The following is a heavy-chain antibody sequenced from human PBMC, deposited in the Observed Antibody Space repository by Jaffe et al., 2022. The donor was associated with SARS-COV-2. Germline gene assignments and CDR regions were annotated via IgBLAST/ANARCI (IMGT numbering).Heavy chain of an antibody. CDR2: ISWNSGSI. J-gene: IGHJ6*02. CDR3: AKEGRDYYYGMDV. D-gene: IGHD3-10*01. Sequence: EVQLVESGGGLVQPGRSLRLSCAASGFTFDDYAMHWVRQAPGKGLEWVSGISWNSGSIGYADSVKGRFTISRDNAKNSLYLQMNSLRAEDTALYYCAKEGRDYYYGMDVWGQGTTVTVSS. V-gene: IGHV3-9*01. CDR1: GFTFDDYA.